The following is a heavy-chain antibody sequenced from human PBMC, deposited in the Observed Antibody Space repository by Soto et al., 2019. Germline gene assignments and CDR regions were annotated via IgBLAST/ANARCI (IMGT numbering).Heavy chain of an antibody. CDR1: GFTFSSYA. Sequence: GGSLRLSCAASGFTFSSYAMHWVRQAPGKGLEYVSAISSNGGSTYYANSVKGRFTISRYNSKNTLYLQMGSLRAEDMAVYYCARVTVVPAAIDYYYYMDVWGKGTTVTVSS. J-gene: IGHJ6*03. V-gene: IGHV3-64*01. CDR3: ARVTVVPAAIDYYYYMDV. CDR2: ISSNGGST. D-gene: IGHD2-2*02.